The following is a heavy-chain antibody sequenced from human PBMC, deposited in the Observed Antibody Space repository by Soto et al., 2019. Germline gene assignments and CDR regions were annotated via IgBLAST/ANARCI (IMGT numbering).Heavy chain of an antibody. J-gene: IGHJ2*01. D-gene: IGHD6-19*01. Sequence: PSQTLSLTCAISGDSVSSNSATWNWIRQSPSRGLEWLGRTYYRSKWYNDYAVSVKSRIVITPDTSKNQLSLHLNSVTPEDTALYFCARDGSGFHWYFDLWGRGTLVTVSS. CDR2: TYYRSKWYN. CDR1: GDSVSSNSAT. V-gene: IGHV6-1*01. CDR3: ARDGSGFHWYFDL.